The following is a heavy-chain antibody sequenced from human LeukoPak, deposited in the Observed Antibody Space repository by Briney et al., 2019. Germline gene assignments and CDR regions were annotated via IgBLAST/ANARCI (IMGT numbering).Heavy chain of an antibody. CDR3: AKGKVNHDGAFDF. CDR2: ISAGGATT. D-gene: IGHD1-14*01. J-gene: IGHJ3*01. Sequence: GGSLRLSCAASGFTFSSYAMSWVRQAPGKGLEWVSGISAGGATTYYTDSVKGRFTMSRDNSKKTLYLQMNSLRAEDTAVYYCAKGKVNHDGAFDFWGQGTMVTVSS. CDR1: GFTFSSYA. V-gene: IGHV3-23*01.